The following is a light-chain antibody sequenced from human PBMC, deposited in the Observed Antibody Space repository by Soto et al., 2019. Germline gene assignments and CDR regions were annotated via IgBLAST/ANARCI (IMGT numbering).Light chain of an antibody. CDR2: DVS. CDR1: SSDVGAYNY. V-gene: IGLV2-14*03. J-gene: IGLJ3*02. Sequence: QSALTQPASVSGSPGQSITISCTGTSSDVGAYNYVAWYQHHPGKAPKLMIYDVSNRPSGVSNRFSASKSGNTASLTISGLQAGDEADYYCSSYTSSRTRVFGGGTKLTVL. CDR3: SSYTSSRTRV.